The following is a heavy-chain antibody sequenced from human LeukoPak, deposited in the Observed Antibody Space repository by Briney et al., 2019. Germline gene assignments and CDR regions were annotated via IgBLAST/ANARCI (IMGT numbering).Heavy chain of an antibody. CDR1: GFTFGTYW. D-gene: IGHD5-18*01. CDR2: IKQDGSEK. V-gene: IGHV3-7*01. J-gene: IGHJ4*02. CDR3: ARDLSRIHLWSNPYFDY. Sequence: GSLRLSCTASGFTFGTYWMSWVRQAPGKGLEWVANIKQDGSEKYYVDSVKGRFTISRDNAKNSLYPQMNSLRAEDTAVYYCARDLSRIHLWSNPYFDYWGQGTLVTVSS.